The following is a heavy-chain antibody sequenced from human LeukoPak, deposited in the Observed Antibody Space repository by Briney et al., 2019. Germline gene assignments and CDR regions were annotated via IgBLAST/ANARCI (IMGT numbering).Heavy chain of an antibody. J-gene: IGHJ4*02. V-gene: IGHV4-4*09. Sequence: SETLSLTCTVSGGSLSGYYWSWIRQTPGKGLEWIGYIYSSGTTNYNRSLQSRVIISLDTPKNQFSLSVTSVTAADTTMYFCARRISSWNVYIDKWGQGIQVTVSS. CDR3: ARRISSWNVYIDK. CDR2: IYSSGTT. D-gene: IGHD1-1*01. CDR1: GGSLSGYY.